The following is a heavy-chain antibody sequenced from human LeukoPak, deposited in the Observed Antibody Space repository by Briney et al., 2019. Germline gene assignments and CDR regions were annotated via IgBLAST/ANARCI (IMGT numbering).Heavy chain of an antibody. Sequence: SETLSLTCTVSGGSISSYYWSWIRQPPGKGLEWIGYIYYSGSTNYNPSLKSRVTISVDTSKNQFSLKLSSVTAADTAVYYCARVVGGLLTGYYDHYGMDVWGQGTTVTVSS. D-gene: IGHD3-9*01. J-gene: IGHJ6*02. CDR2: IYYSGST. CDR3: ARVVGGLLTGYYDHYGMDV. CDR1: GGSISSYY. V-gene: IGHV4-59*01.